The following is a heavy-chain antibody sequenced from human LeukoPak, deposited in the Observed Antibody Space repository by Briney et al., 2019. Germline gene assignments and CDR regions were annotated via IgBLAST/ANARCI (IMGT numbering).Heavy chain of an antibody. CDR2: INPSGGST. Sequence: ASVKVSCKASEYTFTSYYMHWVRQAPGQGLEWMGIINPSGGSTSYAQKFQGRVTMTRDTSTSTVYMELSSLRSEDTAVYYCARSTMVRGVIIGEIDYWGQGTLVTVSS. CDR1: EYTFTSYY. CDR3: ARSTMVRGVIIGEIDY. D-gene: IGHD3-10*01. J-gene: IGHJ4*02. V-gene: IGHV1-46*01.